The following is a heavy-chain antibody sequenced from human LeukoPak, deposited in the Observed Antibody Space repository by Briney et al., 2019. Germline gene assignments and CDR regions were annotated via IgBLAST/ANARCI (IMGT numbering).Heavy chain of an antibody. CDR2: INSDGRST. J-gene: IGHJ4*02. CDR3: ARGPTSLFIDY. CDR1: GFTFRNYW. D-gene: IGHD1-26*01. V-gene: IGHV3-74*03. Sequence: GGSLRLSCAASGFTFRNYWMHWVRQAPGKGLLWVSHINSDGRSTTYADSVKGRFTISGDNAKNTLYLQMNSLRAEDTAVYYCARGPTSLFIDYWGQGTLVTVSS.